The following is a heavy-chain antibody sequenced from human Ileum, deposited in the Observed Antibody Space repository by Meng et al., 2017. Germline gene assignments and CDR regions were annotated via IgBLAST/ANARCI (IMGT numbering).Heavy chain of an antibody. V-gene: IGHV4-34*01. CDR1: RGSLTDYY. CDR3: ARVELRGDTRDSCGLDH. Sequence: QVQLQHGGAGLLKPSETLSLTCAVYRGSLTDYYWSWIRQTPGKGLEWIGEINHGGNTNYNPSLKSRVTISIDTSRDQFSLKLTSVTAADTAVYYCARVELRGDTRDSCGLDHWGQGTLVTVSS. J-gene: IGHJ4*02. D-gene: IGHD3-22*01. CDR2: INHGGNT.